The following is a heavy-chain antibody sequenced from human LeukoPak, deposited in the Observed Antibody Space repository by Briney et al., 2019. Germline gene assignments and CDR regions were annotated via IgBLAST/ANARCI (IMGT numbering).Heavy chain of an antibody. CDR2: ISVYSDDT. V-gene: IGHV1-18*01. D-gene: IGHD3-22*01. J-gene: IGHJ4*02. Sequence: GASVKVSCKASGYTFTNYAISWVRQAPGQGLEWMVWISVYSDDTKSAQNLQGRITMTKDTSTSTAYMELRSLRSDDTAVYYCAREADSSGYFFRPDYWGQGTLVTVSS. CDR1: GYTFTNYA. CDR3: AREADSSGYFFRPDY.